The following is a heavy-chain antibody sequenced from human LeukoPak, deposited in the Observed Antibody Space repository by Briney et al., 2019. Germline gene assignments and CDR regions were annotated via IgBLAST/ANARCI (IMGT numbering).Heavy chain of an antibody. CDR3: ARFAVHRRLTVAGQFGLDY. CDR2: INTNTGNP. J-gene: IGHJ4*02. V-gene: IGHV7-4-1*02. D-gene: IGHD6-19*01. Sequence: GASVKVSCYASGYTFTSYAMNWVRQAPGQGLEWMGWINTNTGNPTYAQGFTGRFVFSLDTSVSTAYLQISSLKAEDTAVYYCARFAVHRRLTVAGQFGLDYWGQGTLVTVSS. CDR1: GYTFTSYA.